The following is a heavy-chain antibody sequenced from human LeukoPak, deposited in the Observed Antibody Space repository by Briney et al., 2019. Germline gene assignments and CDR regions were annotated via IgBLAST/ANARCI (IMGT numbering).Heavy chain of an antibody. Sequence: PSETLSLTCAVYGGSFSGYYWSWIRQPPGKGLEWIGEINHSGSTNYNPSLKSRVTISVDTSKNQFSLKLSSVTAADTAVYYCARRDTMVRGMDVWGKGTTVTISS. CDR1: GGSFSGYY. V-gene: IGHV4-34*01. J-gene: IGHJ6*04. D-gene: IGHD3-10*01. CDR3: ARRDTMVRGMDV. CDR2: INHSGST.